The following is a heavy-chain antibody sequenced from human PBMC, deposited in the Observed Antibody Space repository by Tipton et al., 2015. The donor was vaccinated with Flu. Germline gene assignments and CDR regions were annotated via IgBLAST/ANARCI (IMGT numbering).Heavy chain of an antibody. V-gene: IGHV4-59*12. CDR2: IYNSQYT. CDR1: GAFFTSYY. J-gene: IGHJ4*02. Sequence: TLSLTCTVSGAFFTSYYWNWIRQPPGKGLEWIGYIYNSQYTKYNPSPKGRVTISVDTSKKQFSLQLRSVTAADTAVYYCARDPSLGMPDYFDYWGQGTLVTASS. CDR3: ARDPSLGMPDYFDY. D-gene: IGHD2-2*01.